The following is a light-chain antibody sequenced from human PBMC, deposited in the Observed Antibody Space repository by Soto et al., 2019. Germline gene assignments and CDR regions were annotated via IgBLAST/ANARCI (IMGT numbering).Light chain of an antibody. Sequence: EIVLTQSPGTLSLSPGERATLSCRASQSVSSSYLAWYQQKHGQAPRLLIYGASSRATGIPDRFSGSGSGTDFTLTISRLEPEDFAVYYCQQYGSSPLYTFGQVTKLEIK. J-gene: IGKJ2*01. CDR1: QSVSSSY. CDR2: GAS. V-gene: IGKV3-20*01. CDR3: QQYGSSPLYT.